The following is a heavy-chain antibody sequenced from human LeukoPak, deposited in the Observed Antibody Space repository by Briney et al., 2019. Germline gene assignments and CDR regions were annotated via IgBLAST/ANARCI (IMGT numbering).Heavy chain of an antibody. CDR1: GFTFSSYA. CDR2: ISYDGSNK. J-gene: IGHJ3*02. D-gene: IGHD2-15*01. CDR3: ARLPLYCSGGSCEHDAFDI. Sequence: QPGGSLRLSCAASGFTFSSYAMHWVRQAPGKGLEWVAVISYDGSNKYYADSVKGRFTISRDNSKNTLYLQMNSLRAEDTAVYYCARLPLYCSGGSCEHDAFDIWGQGTMVTVSS. V-gene: IGHV3-30*04.